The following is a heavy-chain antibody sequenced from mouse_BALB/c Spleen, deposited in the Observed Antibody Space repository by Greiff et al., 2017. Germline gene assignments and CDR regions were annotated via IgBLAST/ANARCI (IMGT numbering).Heavy chain of an antibody. V-gene: IGHV5-6-5*01. CDR1: GFTFSSYA. CDR3: ARGGGIYYYGSSPDY. J-gene: IGHJ2*01. CDR2: ISSGGST. D-gene: IGHD1-1*01. Sequence: EVKLVESGGGLVKPGGSLKLSCAASGFTFSSYAMSWVRQTPEKRLEWVASISSGGSTYYPDSVKGRFTISRDNARNILYLQMSSLRSEDTAMYYCARGGGIYYYGSSPDYWGQGTTLTVSS.